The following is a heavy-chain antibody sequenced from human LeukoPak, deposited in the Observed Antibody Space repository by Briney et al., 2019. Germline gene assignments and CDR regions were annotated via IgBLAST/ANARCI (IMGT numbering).Heavy chain of an antibody. D-gene: IGHD5-12*01. J-gene: IGHJ4*02. Sequence: SETLSLTCTVSGGSISSSSYYWGWIRQPPGKGLEWIGSIYYSGSTYYDPSLKSRVTISVDTSKNQFSLKLSSVTAADTAVYYCARSGSGYLRYYFDYWGQGTLVTVSS. CDR3: ARSGSGYLRYYFDY. CDR1: GGSISSSSYY. CDR2: IYYSGST. V-gene: IGHV4-39*07.